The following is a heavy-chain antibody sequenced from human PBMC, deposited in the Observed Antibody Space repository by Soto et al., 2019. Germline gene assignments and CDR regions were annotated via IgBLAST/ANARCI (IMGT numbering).Heavy chain of an antibody. CDR3: ARDWTDSPIAASYYYYYGMDV. D-gene: IGHD6-25*01. J-gene: IGHJ6*02. V-gene: IGHV1-18*04. Sequence: GASVKVSCKASGYTFTSYGISWVRQAPGQGLAWMVRISANIGNSNYAQKLQGRVTITADESTSTAYMELSSLRSEDTAVYYCARDWTDSPIAASYYYYYGMDVWGQGTTVTVSS. CDR1: GYTFTSYG. CDR2: ISANIGNS.